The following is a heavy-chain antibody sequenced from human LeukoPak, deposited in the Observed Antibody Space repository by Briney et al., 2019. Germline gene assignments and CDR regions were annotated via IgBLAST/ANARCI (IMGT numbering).Heavy chain of an antibody. V-gene: IGHV3-33*01. D-gene: IGHD5-12*01. Sequence: GGSLRLSCAASGSTFSSYGMHWVRQAPGKGLEWVAVIWYDGSNKYYADSVKGRFTISRDNSKSTLYLQMNSLRAEDTAVYYCAREDSYSGYEGEFDYWGQGTLVTVSS. J-gene: IGHJ4*02. CDR1: GSTFSSYG. CDR3: AREDSYSGYEGEFDY. CDR2: IWYDGSNK.